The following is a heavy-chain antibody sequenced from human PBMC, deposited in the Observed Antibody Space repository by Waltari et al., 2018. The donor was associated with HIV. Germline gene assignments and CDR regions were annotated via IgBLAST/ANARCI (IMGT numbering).Heavy chain of an antibody. CDR3: ARDRWYYFDTSDYFYDY. V-gene: IGHV3-11*01. D-gene: IGHD3-22*01. CDR1: GFTLSHYS. CDR2: ISNSGDII. J-gene: IGHJ4*02. Sequence: QVQLVESGGGLVKPGGSLRLSCAASGFTLSHYSINWIRQAPGKGLEWISYISNSGDIIYYADSVKGRFTISRDNAKNSLYLQMNSLRAEDTAVYYCARDRWYYFDTSDYFYDYWGQGTLVTVSS.